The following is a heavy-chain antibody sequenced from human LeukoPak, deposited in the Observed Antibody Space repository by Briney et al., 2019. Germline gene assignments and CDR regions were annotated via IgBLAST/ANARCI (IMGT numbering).Heavy chain of an antibody. CDR2: INPNSGGT. V-gene: IGHV1-2*06. Sequence: ASVKVSCKASGYSFTGYYMHWVRQAPGQGLEWMGRINPNSGGTNYAQKFQGRVTMTRDTSISTAYMELSGLRSDETAVYYCVRYNSVWSEDYWGLGTLVTVSS. CDR1: GYSFTGYY. CDR3: VRYNSVWSEDY. J-gene: IGHJ4*02. D-gene: IGHD6-19*01.